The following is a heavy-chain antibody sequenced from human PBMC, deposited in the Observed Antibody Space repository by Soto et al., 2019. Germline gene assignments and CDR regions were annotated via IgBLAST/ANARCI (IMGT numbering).Heavy chain of an antibody. CDR2: ISYDGSNK. V-gene: IGHV3-30-3*01. J-gene: IGHJ2*01. CDR1: GFTFSSYA. D-gene: IGHD2-21*02. CDR3: ARDGGGIFCGGDCYPWYFDL. Sequence: QVQLVESGGGVVQPGRSLRLSCAASGFTFSSYAMHWVRQAPGKGLEWVAVISYDGSNKYYADSVKGRFTISRDNSKNTLYRQRNSLRAEDTAVYYWARDGGGIFCGGDCYPWYFDLWGRGTLVTVSS.